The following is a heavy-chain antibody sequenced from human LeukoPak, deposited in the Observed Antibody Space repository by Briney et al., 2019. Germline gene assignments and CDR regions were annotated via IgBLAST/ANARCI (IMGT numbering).Heavy chain of an antibody. Sequence: SETLSLTCTVSGGSISSGDYYWSWIRQPPGKGLEWIGYIYYSGSTYYNPSLKSRVTISVDTSKNQFSLKLSSVTAADTAVYYCARDDFEGYSGYWGQGTLVTVSS. CDR1: GGSISSGDYY. CDR2: IYYSGST. V-gene: IGHV4-30-4*01. D-gene: IGHD3-3*01. CDR3: ARDDFEGYSGY. J-gene: IGHJ4*02.